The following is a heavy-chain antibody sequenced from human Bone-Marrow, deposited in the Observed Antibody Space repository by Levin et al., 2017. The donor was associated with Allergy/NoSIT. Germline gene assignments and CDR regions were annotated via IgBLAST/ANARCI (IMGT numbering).Heavy chain of an antibody. CDR3: ARGLRNAFDI. CDR1: GFTVSSNY. D-gene: IGHD5-12*01. Sequence: GESLKISCAASGFTVSSNYMSWVRQAPGKGLEWVSVIYSGGSTYYADSVKGRFTISRDNSKNTLYLQMNSLRAEDTAVYYCARGLRNAFDIWGQGTMVTVSS. CDR2: IYSGGST. V-gene: IGHV3-53*01. J-gene: IGHJ3*02.